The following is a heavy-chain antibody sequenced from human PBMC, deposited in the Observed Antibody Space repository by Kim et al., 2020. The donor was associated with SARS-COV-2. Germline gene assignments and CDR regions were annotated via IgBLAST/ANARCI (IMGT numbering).Heavy chain of an antibody. CDR1: GGSISSGSYY. J-gene: IGHJ3*02. CDR3: ARVLGVRYFDWLLSGAFDI. CDR2: IYTSGST. Sequence: SETLSLTCTVSGGSISSGSYYWSWIRQPAGKGLEWIGRIYTSGSTNYNPSLKSRVTISVDTSKNQFSLKLSSVTAADTAVYYCARVLGVRYFDWLLSGAFDIWGQGTMVTVSS. V-gene: IGHV4-61*02. D-gene: IGHD3-9*01.